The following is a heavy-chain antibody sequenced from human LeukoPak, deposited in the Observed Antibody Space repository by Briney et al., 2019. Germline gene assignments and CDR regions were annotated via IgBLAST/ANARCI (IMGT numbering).Heavy chain of an antibody. CDR2: ISGSGGST. Sequence: PGGSLRLSCAASGFTFSSYAMTWVRQAPGKGLEWVSGISGSGGSTYYADSVKGRFTISRDNPKNTLYLQMNSLRAEDTAVYYCAKVSVVAVAAAHHFDYWGQGALVTVSS. CDR3: AKVSVVAVAAAHHFDY. J-gene: IGHJ4*02. V-gene: IGHV3-23*01. CDR1: GFTFSSYA. D-gene: IGHD2-15*01.